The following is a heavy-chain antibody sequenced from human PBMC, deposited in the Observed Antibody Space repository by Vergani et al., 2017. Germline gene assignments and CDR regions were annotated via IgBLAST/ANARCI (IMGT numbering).Heavy chain of an antibody. CDR1: GFTFVDYA. CDR2: NSWNSGNI. D-gene: IGHD5-12*01. V-gene: IGHV3-9*01. J-gene: IGHJ4*02. Sequence: VQLVESGGGVVQPGRSLRLSCTASGFTFVDYAMHWVRQAPGKGLEWVSGNSWNSGNIGYGDSVKGRFTISRDNAKNSLYLQMNSLRAEDTALYYCAKEGIVATIFDYWGQGTLVTVSS. CDR3: AKEGIVATIFDY.